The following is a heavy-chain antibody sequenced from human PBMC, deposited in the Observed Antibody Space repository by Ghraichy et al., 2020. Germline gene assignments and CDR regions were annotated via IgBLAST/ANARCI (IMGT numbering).Heavy chain of an antibody. Sequence: GGSLRLSCAASGFTFSSYSMNWVRQAPGKGLEWFSSISSSSTYIYYADSVKGRFTISRDNATTSLYLQMNSLRAEDTAVYYCARDLYCSSTSCYAYYYYGMDVWGQGTTVTVSS. J-gene: IGHJ6*02. CDR3: ARDLYCSSTSCYAYYYYGMDV. D-gene: IGHD2-2*01. CDR2: ISSSSTYI. CDR1: GFTFSSYS. V-gene: IGHV3-21*01.